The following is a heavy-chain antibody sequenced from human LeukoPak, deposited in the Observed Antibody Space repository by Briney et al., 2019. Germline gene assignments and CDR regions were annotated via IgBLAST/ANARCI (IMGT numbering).Heavy chain of an antibody. J-gene: IGHJ4*02. D-gene: IGHD2-2*01. V-gene: IGHV4-30-2*01. CDR3: AAAIVVVPAASYYFDY. Sequence: SETLSLTCTVSGGSISSGGYYWSWIRQPPGKGLEWIGYIYHSGSTYYNPSLKSRVTISVDRPENQFSLKLSSVTAADTAVYYCAAAIVVVPAASYYFDYWGQGTLVTVSS. CDR1: GGSISSGGYY. CDR2: IYHSGST.